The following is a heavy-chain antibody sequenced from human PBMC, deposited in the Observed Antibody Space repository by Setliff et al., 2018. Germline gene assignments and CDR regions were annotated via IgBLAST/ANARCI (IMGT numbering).Heavy chain of an antibody. Sequence: ASVKVSCKASGYVFINFYMYWVRQAPGQGLEWMGIINSSGGSASYAPQFQGRITMTRDTSTNTVFMELRNLRPDDTAIYYCARDGGGYCATTSCFHFDYWGQGTQVTVSS. CDR3: ARDGGGYCATTSCFHFDY. CDR1: GYVFINFY. CDR2: INSSGGSA. V-gene: IGHV1-46*01. D-gene: IGHD2-15*01. J-gene: IGHJ4*02.